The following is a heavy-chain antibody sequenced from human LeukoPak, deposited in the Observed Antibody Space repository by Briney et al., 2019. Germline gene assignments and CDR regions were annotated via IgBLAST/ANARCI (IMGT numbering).Heavy chain of an antibody. J-gene: IGHJ4*02. CDR2: IKPDGSEK. D-gene: IGHD6-13*01. Sequence: PGGSLRLSCAASGFTFSIYWMSWVSQAPGKGLEWVANIKPDGSEKNYVDSVKGRFTISRDNAKNSLFLQMNSLRAEDTAVYYCASCSSWRFDYWGQGTLVTVSS. CDR3: ASCSSWRFDY. V-gene: IGHV3-7*05. CDR1: GFTFSIYW.